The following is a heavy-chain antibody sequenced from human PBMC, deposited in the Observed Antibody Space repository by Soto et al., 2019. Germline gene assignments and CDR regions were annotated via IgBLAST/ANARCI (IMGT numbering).Heavy chain of an antibody. CDR3: ARPRCGGGSCYYFDS. CDR1: GGSISTYY. Sequence: PSETLSLTCAVSGGSISTYYWSWIRQPPGKGLEWIGYIYYSGSTNYNPSHKSQVTISVDTSKNQFSLNLSSVTAADTAVYYCARPRCGGGSCYYFDSWGQGTLVTVSS. CDR2: IYYSGST. D-gene: IGHD2-15*01. V-gene: IGHV4-59*08. J-gene: IGHJ4*02.